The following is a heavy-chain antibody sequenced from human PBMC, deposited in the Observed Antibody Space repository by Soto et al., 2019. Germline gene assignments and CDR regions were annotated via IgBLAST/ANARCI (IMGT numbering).Heavy chain of an antibody. CDR1: GFTFSSYG. CDR3: ASPLGGPSYYYYGMDV. CDR2: IWYDGSNK. V-gene: IGHV3-33*01. Sequence: GALRLSCAASGFTFSSYGMHWVRQAPGKGLEWVAVIWYDGSNKYYADSVKGRFTISRDNSKNTLYLQMNSLRAEDTAVYYCASPLGGPSYYYYGMDVWGQGTTVTVSS. J-gene: IGHJ6*02. D-gene: IGHD2-15*01.